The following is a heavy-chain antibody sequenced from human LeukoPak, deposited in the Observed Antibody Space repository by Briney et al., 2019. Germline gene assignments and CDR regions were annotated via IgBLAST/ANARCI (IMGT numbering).Heavy chain of an antibody. D-gene: IGHD3-22*01. Sequence: GGSLRLSCAASGFTFSSYGMHWVRQAPGKGLEWVAVIWYDGSNKYYADSVKGRFTISRDNSKNTLYLQMNSLRAEDTAVYYCAKGPYYDSSGYSPIGDAFDIWGQGTMVTVSS. CDR2: IWYDGSNK. J-gene: IGHJ3*02. CDR1: GFTFSSYG. CDR3: AKGPYYDSSGYSPIGDAFDI. V-gene: IGHV3-33*06.